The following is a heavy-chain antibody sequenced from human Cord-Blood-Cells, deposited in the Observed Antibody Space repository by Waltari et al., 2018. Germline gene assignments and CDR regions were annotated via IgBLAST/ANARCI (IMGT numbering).Heavy chain of an antibody. D-gene: IGHD1-1*01. CDR1: GDSVPSHSAA. Sequence: QVPLQQSGPGLVTPSQTPPLTCAISGDSVPSHSAAWNWIRQPPSRGLEWLGRTYYRSKWYNDYAVSVKSRITINPDTSKSQFSLQLNSVTPEDTAVYYCAREAPGTTGTVYFDYWGQGTLVTVSS. CDR2: TYYRSKWYN. CDR3: AREAPGTTGTVYFDY. J-gene: IGHJ4*02. V-gene: IGHV6-1*01.